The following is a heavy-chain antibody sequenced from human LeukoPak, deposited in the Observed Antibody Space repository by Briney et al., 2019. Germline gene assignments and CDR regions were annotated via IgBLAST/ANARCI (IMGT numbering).Heavy chain of an antibody. Sequence: MSSETLSLTCTVSGGSISSAGYYWGWVRQPPGRGLEWIGTIYYRGTTYYNPSLKSRLTISVDTSKNQFSLKLSSVTAADTAVYYCARRMNYYGSGSYYEGFDYWGQGTLVTVSS. CDR1: GGSISSAGYY. CDR3: ARRMNYYGSGSYYEGFDY. V-gene: IGHV4-39*07. CDR2: IYYRGTT. D-gene: IGHD3-10*01. J-gene: IGHJ4*02.